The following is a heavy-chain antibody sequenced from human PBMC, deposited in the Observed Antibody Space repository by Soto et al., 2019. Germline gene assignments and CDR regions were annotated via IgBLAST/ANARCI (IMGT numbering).Heavy chain of an antibody. Sequence: SETLSLTCTVSGGSISSYYWSWIRQPPGKGLEWIGYIYYSGSTNYNPSLKSRVTISVDTSKNQFSLKLSSVTAADTAVYYCARGYYDFWSGSYYHYYYGMDVWGQGTTVTVSS. CDR1: GGSISSYY. V-gene: IGHV4-59*01. D-gene: IGHD3-3*01. CDR2: IYYSGST. J-gene: IGHJ6*02. CDR3: ARGYYDFWSGSYYHYYYGMDV.